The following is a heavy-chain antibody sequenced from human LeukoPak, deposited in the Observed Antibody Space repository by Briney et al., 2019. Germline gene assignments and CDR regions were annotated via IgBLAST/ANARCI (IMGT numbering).Heavy chain of an antibody. J-gene: IGHJ4*02. Sequence: PGGSLRLFCAASGFTFSSYSMNWVRQAPGKGLVCVSYISSSSSTIYYADSVKGRFTIYRDNAKNSLYLQMNSLRAEDTAVYYCAKGIRFLEWFFDYWGQGTLVTVSS. CDR1: GFTFSSYS. CDR2: ISSSSSTI. V-gene: IGHV3-48*01. CDR3: AKGIRFLEWFFDY. D-gene: IGHD3-3*01.